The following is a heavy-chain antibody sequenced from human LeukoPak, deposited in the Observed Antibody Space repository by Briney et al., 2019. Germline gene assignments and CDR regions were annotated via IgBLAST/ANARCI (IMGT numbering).Heavy chain of an antibody. CDR1: GGSISSSNYY. V-gene: IGHV4-39*01. D-gene: IGHD6-19*01. Sequence: SETLSLTCTVSGGSISSSNYYWGWIRQPPGKGLEWIGNIYYSGSTYYKPSLKTRVTISVDTSKKQFSLKLTSVTAADTAVYYCARHASVDGNWPRPLDYWGQGSLVTVSS. CDR3: ARHASVDGNWPRPLDY. CDR2: IYYSGST. J-gene: IGHJ4*02.